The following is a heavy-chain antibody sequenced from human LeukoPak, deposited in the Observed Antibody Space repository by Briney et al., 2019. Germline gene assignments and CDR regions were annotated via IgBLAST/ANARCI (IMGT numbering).Heavy chain of an antibody. V-gene: IGHV5-10-1*01. CDR1: GYSFTSYW. CDR2: IDPSDSYT. D-gene: IGHD2-15*01. Sequence: GESLKISCKGSGYSFTSYWISWVRQMPRKGLEWMGRIDPSDSYTNYSPSFQGHVTISADKFISTAYLQWSSLKASDTAMYYCARYCSGGSCYAAHDYWGQGTLVTVSS. CDR3: ARYCSGGSCYAAHDY. J-gene: IGHJ4*02.